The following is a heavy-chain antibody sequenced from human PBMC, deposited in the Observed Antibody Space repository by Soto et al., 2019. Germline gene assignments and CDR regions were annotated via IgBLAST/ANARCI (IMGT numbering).Heavy chain of an antibody. V-gene: IGHV3-30-3*01. Sequence: QVQLVESGGGVVQPGRSLRLSCAASGFTFSSYAMHWVRQAPGKGLEWVAVISYDGSNKYYADSVKGRFTISRDNSKNTLYLQMNSLRAEDTAVYYCARGVWAKFDYWVQGTLVTVSS. D-gene: IGHD1-26*01. CDR2: ISYDGSNK. J-gene: IGHJ4*02. CDR3: ARGVWAKFDY. CDR1: GFTFSSYA.